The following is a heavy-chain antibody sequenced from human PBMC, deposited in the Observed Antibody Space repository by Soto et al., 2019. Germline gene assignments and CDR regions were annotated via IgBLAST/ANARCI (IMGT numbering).Heavy chain of an antibody. CDR1: GYTFTGYG. J-gene: IGHJ3*02. Sequence: ASVKVSCKASGYTFTGYGISWVRQAPGQGLEWMGWISAYNGNTNYAQKIQGRVTMTTDTSTSTAYMELRSLRSDDTAVYYCARDLVVRESIALKNDFDIWGQGTMVT. V-gene: IGHV1-18*04. CDR2: ISAYNGNT. D-gene: IGHD2-15*01. CDR3: ARDLVVRESIALKNDFDI.